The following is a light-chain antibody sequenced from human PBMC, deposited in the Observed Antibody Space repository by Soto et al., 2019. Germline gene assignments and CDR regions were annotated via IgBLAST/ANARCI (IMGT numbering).Light chain of an antibody. V-gene: IGKV1-8*01. Sequence: AIRMTQSPSSFSASTGDRVTITCRASQGISSYLAWYQQKPGKTPKLLIYAASTLQSGVPSRFSGSGSGTDFALTISCLKSEDFATYYCHQYYSYSLAFGPGTKVDIK. CDR3: HQYYSYSLA. CDR2: AAS. CDR1: QGISSY. J-gene: IGKJ3*01.